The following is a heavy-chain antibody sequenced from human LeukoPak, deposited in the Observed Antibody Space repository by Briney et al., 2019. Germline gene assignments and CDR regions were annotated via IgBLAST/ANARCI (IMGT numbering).Heavy chain of an antibody. D-gene: IGHD6-19*01. Sequence: PSETLSLTCTVSGGSISSYYWSWIRQPPGKGLEWIGYIYYSGSTNYNPSLKSRVTISVDTSKNQFSLKLSSVTAADTAVYYCARNVAGTVYYYYGMDVWGQGTTVTVSS. CDR1: GGSISSYY. V-gene: IGHV4-59*01. CDR2: IYYSGST. CDR3: ARNVAGTVYYYYGMDV. J-gene: IGHJ6*02.